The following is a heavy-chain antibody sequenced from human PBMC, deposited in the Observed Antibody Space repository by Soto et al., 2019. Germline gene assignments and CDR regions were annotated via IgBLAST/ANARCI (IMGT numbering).Heavy chain of an antibody. CDR2: ISHSGST. D-gene: IGHD6-19*01. CDR3: ARGGLLPDY. Sequence: QLQLQESGSGLVKPSQTLSLTCAVSGGSTSSGGYSWSWLRQPPGKGLEWIGYISHSGSTYYNPSRKSRVTISVDTSTNQFSLRLSSVTAADTAVYYCARGGLLPDYWGQGTLVTVSS. CDR1: GGSTSSGGYS. J-gene: IGHJ4*02. V-gene: IGHV4-30-2*01.